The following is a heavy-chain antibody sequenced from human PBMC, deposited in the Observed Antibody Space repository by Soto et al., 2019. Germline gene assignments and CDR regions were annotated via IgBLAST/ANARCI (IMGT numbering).Heavy chain of an antibody. CDR3: AKDVGVRGVPNSRFYYYYGMDV. J-gene: IGHJ6*02. CDR1: GFTFSSYG. CDR2: ISYDGSNK. Sequence: GGSLRLSCAASGFTFSSYGMHWVRQAPGKGLEWVAVISYDGSNKYYADSVKGRFTISRDNSKNTLYLQMNSLRAEDTAVYYCAKDVGVRGVPNSRFYYYYGMDVWGQGTTVTVSS. D-gene: IGHD3-10*01. V-gene: IGHV3-30*18.